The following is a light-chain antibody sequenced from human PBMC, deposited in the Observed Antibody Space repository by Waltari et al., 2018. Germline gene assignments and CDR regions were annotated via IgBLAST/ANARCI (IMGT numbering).Light chain of an antibody. V-gene: IGKV3-11*01. CDR1: QSVSTY. CDR3: QQRYDWPLT. J-gene: IGKJ4*01. Sequence: EIVLTQSPANLSLSPGDRPTLSCTASQSVSTYFAWYQQKSGLPPRLLIYDASNRATDIPARFSGSGSGTDFTLTISSLEPEDFAVYYCQQRYDWPLTFGGGTKMEIK. CDR2: DAS.